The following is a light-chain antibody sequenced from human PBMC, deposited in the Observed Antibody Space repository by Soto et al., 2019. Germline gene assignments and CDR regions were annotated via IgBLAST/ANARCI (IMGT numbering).Light chain of an antibody. CDR3: QHYGSSPR. V-gene: IGKV3-20*01. CDR1: QSGTTSY. J-gene: IGKJ1*01. CDR2: GAS. Sequence: EIVLTKSPGTLSLSPGERATLYCRASQSGTTSYLAWYQRKPGQAPRLLIYGASSRATGTPNRFSGSGSGTDFTLTISRLEPEDCAVYYCQHYGSSPRFGQGTKVEIK.